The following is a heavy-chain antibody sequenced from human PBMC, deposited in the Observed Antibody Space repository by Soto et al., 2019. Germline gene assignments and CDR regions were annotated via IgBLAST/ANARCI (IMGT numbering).Heavy chain of an antibody. V-gene: IGHV4-61*01. D-gene: IGHD2-2*01. J-gene: IGHJ6*02. CDR1: GGSVSSGSYY. CDR3: ARADCSSTSCSWRDYYGMDV. CDR2: IYYSGST. Sequence: SETLSLTCTVSGGSVSSGSYYWSWIRQPPGKGLEWIGYIYYSGSTNYNPSLKSRVTISIDTSKNQFSLKLSSVTAADTAVYYCARADCSSTSCSWRDYYGMDVWGQGTTVTVSS.